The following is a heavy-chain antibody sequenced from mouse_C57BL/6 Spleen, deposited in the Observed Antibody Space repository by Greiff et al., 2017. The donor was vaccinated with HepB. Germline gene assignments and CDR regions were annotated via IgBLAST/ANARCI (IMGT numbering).Heavy chain of an antibody. Sequence: QVQLQQPGAELVRPGTSVQLSCKASGYTFTSYWMHWVKQRPGQGLEWIGVIDPSDSYTNYNQKFKGKATLTVDTSSSTAYMQLSSLTSEDSAVYYCAREGNDGQPIDYWGQGTTLTVSS. CDR1: GYTFTSYW. CDR3: AREGNDGQPIDY. V-gene: IGHV1-59*01. J-gene: IGHJ2*01. CDR2: IDPSDSYT. D-gene: IGHD2-3*01.